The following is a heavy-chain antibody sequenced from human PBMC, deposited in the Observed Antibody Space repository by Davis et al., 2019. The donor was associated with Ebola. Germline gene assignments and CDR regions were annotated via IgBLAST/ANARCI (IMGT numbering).Heavy chain of an antibody. CDR3: ASPGIAAGAPRY. Sequence: AASVKVSCKASGYTFNIYYMYWVRQAPGQGLEWMGIINPSGGTTSYAQKFQGRVTMTRDTSTSTVYMELISLRSEDTAVYYCASPGIAAGAPRYWGQGTLAIVSS. J-gene: IGHJ4*02. CDR1: GYTFNIYY. V-gene: IGHV1-46*02. D-gene: IGHD6-13*01. CDR2: INPSGGTT.